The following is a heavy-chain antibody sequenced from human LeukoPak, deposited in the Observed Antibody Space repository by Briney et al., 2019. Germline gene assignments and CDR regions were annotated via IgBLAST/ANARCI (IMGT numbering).Heavy chain of an antibody. Sequence: SETLSLTCTVSGGSMTTHHWNWIRQTPGKGLEWIGYVLDSGRTKENPSLKSRVTLSADTSKNHLSLRLSSLTAADTVVYYCTTIKRGNIFGYFDFWGQGILVNVSS. J-gene: IGHJ4*02. CDR2: VLDSGRT. CDR3: TTIKRGNIFGYFDF. D-gene: IGHD3-3*02. CDR1: GGSMTTHH. V-gene: IGHV4-59*11.